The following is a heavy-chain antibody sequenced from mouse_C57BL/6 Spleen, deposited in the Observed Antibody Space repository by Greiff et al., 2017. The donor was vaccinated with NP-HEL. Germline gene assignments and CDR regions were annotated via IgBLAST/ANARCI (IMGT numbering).Heavy chain of an antibody. CDR3: AREMLGQDYYAMDY. V-gene: IGHV1-53*01. J-gene: IGHJ4*01. D-gene: IGHD3-3*01. CDR2: INPSNGGT. CDR1: GYTFTSYW. Sequence: QVHVKQPGTELVKPGASVKLSCKASGYTFTSYWMHWVKQRPGQGLEWIGNINPSNGGTNYNEKFKSKATLTVDKSSSTAYMQLSSLTSEDSAVYYCAREMLGQDYYAMDYWGQGTSVTVSS.